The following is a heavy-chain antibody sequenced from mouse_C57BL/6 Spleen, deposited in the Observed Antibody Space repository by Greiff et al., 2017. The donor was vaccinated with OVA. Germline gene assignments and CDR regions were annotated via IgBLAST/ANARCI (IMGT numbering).Heavy chain of an antibody. Sequence: EVKVEESGGGLVKPGGSLKLPCAASGFTFRSYTMSWVRQTPEKRLEWVATFSGGGGNTYYPDSVKGRFTIARDNAKNTLYLQMSSLRSEDTALYYCAKHIIPFAYWGQGTLVTVSA. CDR3: AKHIIPFAY. D-gene: IGHD1-1*01. V-gene: IGHV5-9*01. J-gene: IGHJ3*01. CDR2: FSGGGGNT. CDR1: GFTFRSYT.